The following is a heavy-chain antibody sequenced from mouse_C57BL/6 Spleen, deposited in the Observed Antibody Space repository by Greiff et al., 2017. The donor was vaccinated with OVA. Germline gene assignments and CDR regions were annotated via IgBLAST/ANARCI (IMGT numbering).Heavy chain of an antibody. V-gene: IGHV1-64*01. CDR2: IHPNSGST. J-gene: IGHJ2*01. D-gene: IGHD1-1*01. CDR1: GYTFTSYW. CDR3: ARSLDYYGSSYFDY. Sequence: VQLQQPGAELVKPGASVKLSCKASGYTFTSYWMHWVKQRPGQGLEWIGMIHPNSGSTNYNEKFKSKATLTVDKSSSTAYMQLSSLTSEDSAVYYCARSLDYYGSSYFDYWGQGTTLTVSS.